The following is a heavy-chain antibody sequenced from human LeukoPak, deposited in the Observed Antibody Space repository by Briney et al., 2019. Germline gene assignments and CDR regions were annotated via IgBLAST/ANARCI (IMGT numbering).Heavy chain of an antibody. V-gene: IGHV4-34*01. D-gene: IGHD2-15*01. CDR1: GGSFSGYY. CDR3: ARASVVVVAAAKFYYYYGMEV. Sequence: PSQTPSLTCAVYGGSFSGYYWSWIRQPPGKGLEWIGEINHSGSTNYNPSLKSRVTISVDTSKNQFSLKLSSVTAADTAVYYCARASVVVVAAAKFYYYYGMEVWGQGTTVTVSS. CDR2: INHSGST. J-gene: IGHJ6*02.